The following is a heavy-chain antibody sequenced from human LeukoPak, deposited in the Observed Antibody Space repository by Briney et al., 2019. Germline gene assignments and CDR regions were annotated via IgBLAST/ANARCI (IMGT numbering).Heavy chain of an antibody. CDR2: IIPIFGTA. Sequence: SVKVSCKASGGTFSSYAISWVRQAPGEGHEWMGGIIPIFGTANYAQKFQGRVTITTDESTRTAYMELSSLRSEDTAVYYCARPSDSSGYYYYYYMDVWGKGTTVTVSS. J-gene: IGHJ6*03. CDR3: ARPSDSSGYYYYYYMDV. CDR1: GGTFSSYA. D-gene: IGHD3-22*01. V-gene: IGHV1-69*05.